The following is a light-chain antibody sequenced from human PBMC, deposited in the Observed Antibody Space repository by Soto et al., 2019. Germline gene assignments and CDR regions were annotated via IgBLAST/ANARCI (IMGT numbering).Light chain of an antibody. CDR2: AAS. Sequence: EAVLTQSPGTLSLSPGERATLSCRASQSVSSSFLAWYQQKPGQAPRLLIHAASTGATGIPARFRGSGSGTDFTLTISSLEPEDSAVYFCHQYADSPQTFGQGTKVEIK. CDR3: HQYADSPQT. CDR1: QSVSSSF. V-gene: IGKV3-20*01. J-gene: IGKJ2*01.